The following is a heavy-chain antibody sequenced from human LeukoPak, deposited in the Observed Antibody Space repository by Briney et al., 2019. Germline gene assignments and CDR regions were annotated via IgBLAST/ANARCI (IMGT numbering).Heavy chain of an antibody. Sequence: GGSLRLSCAASGFTFSHYWMHWVRLAPGQGLVRVSRIYNDGSSTTYADSVKGRFTISRDNAKSTLYLQMNSLRAEDTAVYYCARVRSGSGRSYAADAFDIWGQGTMVTVSS. CDR3: ARVRSGSGRSYAADAFDI. V-gene: IGHV3-74*01. D-gene: IGHD1-26*01. CDR1: GFTFSHYW. CDR2: IYNDGSST. J-gene: IGHJ3*02.